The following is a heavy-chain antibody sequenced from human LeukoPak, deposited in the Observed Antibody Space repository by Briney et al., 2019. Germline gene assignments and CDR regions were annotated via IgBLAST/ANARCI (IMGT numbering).Heavy chain of an antibody. CDR2: IYHSGST. J-gene: IGHJ4*02. V-gene: IGHV4-4*02. D-gene: IGHD6-13*01. Sequence: SETLSLTCAVSGGSISSSSWWSWVRQPPGKGLEWIGEIYHSGSTNYNPSLKSRVTISVDKSKNQFSLKLSSVTAADTAVYYCASVPRGPNIAAAGTPGSYYFDYWGQGTLVTVSS. CDR3: ASVPRGPNIAAAGTPGSYYFDY. CDR1: GGSISSSSW.